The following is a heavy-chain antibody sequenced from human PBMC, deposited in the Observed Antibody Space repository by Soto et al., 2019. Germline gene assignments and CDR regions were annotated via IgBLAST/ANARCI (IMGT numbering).Heavy chain of an antibody. D-gene: IGHD5-18*01. CDR1: GFTFSSYG. J-gene: IGHJ4*02. Sequence: HPGGSLRLSCAASGFTFSSYGMHWVRQAPGKGLEWVAVISYDGSNKYYADSVKGRFTISRDNSKNTLYPQMNSLRAEDTAVYYCAKEDTAMVSYFDYWGQGTLVTVSS. V-gene: IGHV3-30*18. CDR2: ISYDGSNK. CDR3: AKEDTAMVSYFDY.